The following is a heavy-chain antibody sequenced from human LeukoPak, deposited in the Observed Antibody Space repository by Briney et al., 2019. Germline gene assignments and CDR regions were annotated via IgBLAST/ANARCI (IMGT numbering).Heavy chain of an antibody. J-gene: IGHJ4*02. CDR3: AREDSGDYELDY. CDR2: VWYDGSNK. CDR1: GFIFRRYG. D-gene: IGHD4-17*01. Sequence: PGGSLRLSCAASGFIFRRYGMHWVRQAPGKGVAVVWYDGSNKYDADSVKGRFTISRDNAKNSLYLQMNSLRAEDTAVYYCAREDSGDYELDYWGQGTLVTVSS. V-gene: IGHV3-33*01.